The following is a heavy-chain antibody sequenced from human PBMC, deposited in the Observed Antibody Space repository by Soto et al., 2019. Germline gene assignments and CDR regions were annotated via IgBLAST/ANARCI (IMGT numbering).Heavy chain of an antibody. D-gene: IGHD2-2*01. CDR3: AHSPSQPAAPGGWFDP. CDR2: IYWDDDK. J-gene: IGHJ5*02. CDR1: GFSLSTSGVG. V-gene: IGHV2-5*02. Sequence: SGPTLVNPTQTLTLTCTFSGFSLSTSGVGVGWIRQXXGKALEWLALIYWDDDKRYSPSLKSRLTITKDTSKNQVVLTMTNMDPVDTATYYCAHSPSQPAAPGGWFDPWGQGTLVTVSS.